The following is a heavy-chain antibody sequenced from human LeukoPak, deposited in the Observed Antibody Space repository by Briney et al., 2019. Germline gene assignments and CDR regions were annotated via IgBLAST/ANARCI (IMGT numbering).Heavy chain of an antibody. J-gene: IGHJ4*02. Sequence: GASVKVSCKASGFSFTTYYMHWLRQAPGQGLEWMGMINPRGDSTAYAQKFQDRVTMTRDTSTGTVYMELGSLRFEDTAVYYCARNVSVIDSWGQGTPVTVSS. CDR2: INPRGDST. D-gene: IGHD5/OR15-5a*01. CDR3: ARNVSVIDS. V-gene: IGHV1-46*01. CDR1: GFSFTTYY.